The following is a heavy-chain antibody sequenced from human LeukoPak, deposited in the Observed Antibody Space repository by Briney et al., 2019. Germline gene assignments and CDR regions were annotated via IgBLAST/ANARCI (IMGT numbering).Heavy chain of an antibody. CDR1: GFTFSSYG. CDR2: ISYDGSNK. CDR3: ARDGEWELPRYFDY. J-gene: IGHJ4*02. Sequence: PGGSLRLSCAASGFTFSSYGMHWVRQAPGKGLEWVAVISYDGSNKYYADSVKGRFTISRDNAKNSLYLQMNSLRAEDTAVYYCARDGEWELPRYFDYWGQGTLVTVSS. V-gene: IGHV3-30*03. D-gene: IGHD1-26*01.